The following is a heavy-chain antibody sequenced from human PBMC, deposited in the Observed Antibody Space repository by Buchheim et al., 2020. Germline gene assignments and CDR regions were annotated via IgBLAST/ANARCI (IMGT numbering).Heavy chain of an antibody. J-gene: IGHJ4*02. Sequence: EVQMLESGGGLVQPGGSLRLSCAASGFIFSNYVMNWVRQAPGKGLEWVSAISNNGGVTHYADSVKGRFTISRDNSKNTLYLQMNSLRAEDTAVYYCAKAYYYGSGSSYESSDYWGQGAL. D-gene: IGHD3-10*01. CDR3: AKAYYYGSGSSYESSDY. V-gene: IGHV3-23*01. CDR2: ISNNGGVT. CDR1: GFIFSNYV.